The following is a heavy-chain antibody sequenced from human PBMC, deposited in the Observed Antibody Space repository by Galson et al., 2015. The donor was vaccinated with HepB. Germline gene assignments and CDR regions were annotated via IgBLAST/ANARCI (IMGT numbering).Heavy chain of an antibody. V-gene: IGHV1-46*01. CDR2: INPSGGST. D-gene: IGHD3-9*01. CDR1: GYTFTSYY. CDR3: ARGKYYDILTGYLGTRENYYGMDV. Sequence: SVKVSCKASGYTFTSYYMHWVRQAPGQGLEWMGIINPSGGSTSYAQKFQGRVTMTRDTSTSTAYMELSSLRSEDTAVYYCARGKYYDILTGYLGTRENYYGMDVWGQGTTVTVSS. J-gene: IGHJ6*02.